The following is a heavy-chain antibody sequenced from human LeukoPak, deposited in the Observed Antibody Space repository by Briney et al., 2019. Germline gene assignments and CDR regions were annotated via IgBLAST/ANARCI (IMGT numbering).Heavy chain of an antibody. J-gene: IGHJ5*02. V-gene: IGHV4-39*07. CDR2: IYYNGNT. CDR3: ARDGWGDVASYPNWLDP. Sequence: KASETLSLTCTVSGGSISSKTHYWGWIRQPPGTGLEWIANIYYNGNTAYNPSLKSRVTISIDTSKNQFSLRLNSVTAADTAIYYCARDGWGDVASYPNWLDPWGQGTLVTVSS. D-gene: IGHD3-10*01. CDR1: GGSISSKTHY.